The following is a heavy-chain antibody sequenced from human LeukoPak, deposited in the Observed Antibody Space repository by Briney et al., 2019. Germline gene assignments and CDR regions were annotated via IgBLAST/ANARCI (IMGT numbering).Heavy chain of an antibody. CDR3: ARRGLRFLEIYGMDV. V-gene: IGHV1-8*01. J-gene: IGHJ6*02. CDR2: MNPNSGNT. CDR1: GYTFTSYD. Sequence: GASVTVSCKASGYTFTSYDINWVRQAAGQGLEWMGWMNPNSGNTGYAQKFQGRVTMTRNTSISTAYMELSSLRSEDTAVYYCARRGLRFLEIYGMDVWGQGTTVTVSS. D-gene: IGHD3-3*01.